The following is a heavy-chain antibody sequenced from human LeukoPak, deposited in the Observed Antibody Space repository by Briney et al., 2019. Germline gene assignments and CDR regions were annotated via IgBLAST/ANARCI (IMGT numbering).Heavy chain of an antibody. CDR3: VRSYGHRPAYTTYYPDQFFDS. V-gene: IGHV3-30*04. J-gene: IGHJ4*02. CDR2: VSDDGRDS. Sequence: GGSLRLSCAASGFAFTSYTMNWVRQAPGKGPEWVAAVSDDGRDSNYADSVKGRFIISRDNSKKALYLQMSSLRPEDTAVYYCVRSYGHRPAYTTYYPDQFFDSWGQGTLVTVSS. CDR1: GFAFTSYT. D-gene: IGHD2/OR15-2a*01.